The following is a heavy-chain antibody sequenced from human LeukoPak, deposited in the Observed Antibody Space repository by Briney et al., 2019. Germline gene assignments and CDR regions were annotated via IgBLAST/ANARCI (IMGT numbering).Heavy chain of an antibody. Sequence: SETLSLTCTVSGVSISSFYWSWIRLPPGKGLEWIGYISYTWSTKYHPSSKSRVTTSIDTSKNQFSLNLTSVTAADTAVYYCARTDYYGGGIFYYYGSDLWGQGTMVTVSS. J-gene: IGHJ3*01. CDR2: ISYTWST. CDR3: ARTDYYGGGIFYYYGSDL. V-gene: IGHV4-59*01. CDR1: GVSISSFY. D-gene: IGHD3-10*01.